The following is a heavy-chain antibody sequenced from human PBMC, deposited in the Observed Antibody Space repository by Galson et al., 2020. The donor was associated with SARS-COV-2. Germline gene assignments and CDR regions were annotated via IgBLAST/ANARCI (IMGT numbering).Heavy chain of an antibody. CDR1: GFSLSTSGMC. CDR2: IDWDDDK. CDR3: ARTTYDILTGYYSAFDY. D-gene: IGHD3-9*01. J-gene: IGHJ4*02. V-gene: IGHV2-70*01. Sequence: SGPTLVKPTQTLTLTCTFSGFSLSTSGMCVSWIRQPPGKAPEWLALIDWDDDKYYSTSLKTRLTISKDTSKNQVVLTMTNMDPVDTATYYCARTTYDILTGYYSAFDYWGQGTLVTVSS.